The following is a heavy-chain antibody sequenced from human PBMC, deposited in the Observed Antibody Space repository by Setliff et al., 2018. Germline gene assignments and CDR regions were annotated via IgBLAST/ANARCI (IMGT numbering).Heavy chain of an antibody. CDR1: GFTFSNYR. J-gene: IGHJ4*02. Sequence: PGGSLRLSCAASGFTFSNYRMHWVRQAPGKGLEWVAVIWHDGGNKYHADSVKGRFAISRDNSKNTLYLQMNSLRPEDTAVYYCARTCSGSGCYAGLESWGQGTPVTVSS. V-gene: IGHV3-33*08. D-gene: IGHD2-15*01. CDR2: IWHDGGNK. CDR3: ARTCSGSGCYAGLES.